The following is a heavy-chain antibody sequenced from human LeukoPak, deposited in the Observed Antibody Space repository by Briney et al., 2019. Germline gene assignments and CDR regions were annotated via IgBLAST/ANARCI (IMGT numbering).Heavy chain of an antibody. V-gene: IGHV1-2*02. CDR1: GYTFTGYY. CDR2: INPNSGGT. D-gene: IGHD3-3*01. CDR3: ARETEYYDFWSGYTR. Sequence: ASVKVSCKASGYTFTGYYMHWVRQAPGQGLEWMGWINPNSGGTNYAQKFQGRVTMTRDTSISTAYMELSRLRSDDTAVYYCARETEYYDFWSGYTRWGQGTLVTVSP. J-gene: IGHJ4*02.